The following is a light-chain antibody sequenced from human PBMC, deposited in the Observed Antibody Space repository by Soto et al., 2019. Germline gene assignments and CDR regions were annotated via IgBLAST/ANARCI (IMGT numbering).Light chain of an antibody. CDR2: EAS. J-gene: IGLJ1*01. CDR3: CSNAAGSTYV. CDR1: SSDVGSHNL. Sequence: QSVLTQPASVSGSPGQSITISCTGTSSDVGSHNLVSWYQQYPGKAPKLIIFEASKRPSGVSNRFSGSKPGSTASLTISGLQDEDEADYYCCSNAAGSTYVFGTGTKVTVL. V-gene: IGLV2-23*01.